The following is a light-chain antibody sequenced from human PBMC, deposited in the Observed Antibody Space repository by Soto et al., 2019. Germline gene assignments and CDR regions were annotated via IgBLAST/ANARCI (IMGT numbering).Light chain of an antibody. CDR1: SSDVGGYNY. V-gene: IGLV2-11*01. CDR3: CSYAGSYTFPLV. J-gene: IGLJ2*01. Sequence: QSALTQPRSVSGSPGQSVTISCTGTSSDVGGYNYVSWYQQHPGKAPKLMIYDVSKRPSGVPDRFSGSKSGNTASLTISGLQAEDEADYYCCSYAGSYTFPLVFGGGTQLTVL. CDR2: DVS.